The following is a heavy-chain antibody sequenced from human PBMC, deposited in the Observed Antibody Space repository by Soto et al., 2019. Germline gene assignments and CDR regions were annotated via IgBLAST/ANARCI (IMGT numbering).Heavy chain of an antibody. CDR3: ARDKDWAFDY. D-gene: IGHD3-9*01. J-gene: IGHJ4*02. CDR2: IFASSTTI. V-gene: IGHV3-48*04. Sequence: EVQLVESGGGLVQPGGSLRLSCVASGFTFSSYSMVWVRQAPGKGLEWIAYIFASSTTIHYADSVKGRFTVSRDNTHNSLFLLMNSLRAEDTAIYYCARDKDWAFDYWGQGTQVIVSS. CDR1: GFTFSSYS.